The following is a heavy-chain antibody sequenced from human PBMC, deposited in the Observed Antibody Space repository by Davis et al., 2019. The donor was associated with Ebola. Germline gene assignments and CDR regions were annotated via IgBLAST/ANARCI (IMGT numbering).Heavy chain of an antibody. Sequence: MPSETLSLTCAVSGDSISSSNWWSWVRQPPGKGLEWIGYIYYSGSTNYNPSLKSRVTISVDTSKNQFSLKLSSVTAADTAVYYCARGLSTVTYYYYYGMDVWGQGTTVTVSS. CDR2: IYYSGST. CDR1: GDSISSSNW. CDR3: ARGLSTVTYYYYYGMDV. D-gene: IGHD4-17*01. V-gene: IGHV4-4*02. J-gene: IGHJ6*02.